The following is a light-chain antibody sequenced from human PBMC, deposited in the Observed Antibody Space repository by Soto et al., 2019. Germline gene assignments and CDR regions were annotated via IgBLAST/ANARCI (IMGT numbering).Light chain of an antibody. CDR2: EVS. CDR3: CSYAGSLYV. J-gene: IGLJ1*01. Sequence: QSALTPPASLSGSRGQSIPLSRTGTSSDVGRYNYISWYQQRPGKAPKLIIYEVSKRPSGVPDRFSGSKSGNTASLTISGLQAEDEADYYCCSYAGSLYVFGTGTKVTVL. V-gene: IGLV2-8*01. CDR1: SSDVGRYNY.